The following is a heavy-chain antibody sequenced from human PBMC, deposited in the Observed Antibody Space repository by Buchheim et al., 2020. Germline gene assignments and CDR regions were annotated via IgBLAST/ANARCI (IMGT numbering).Heavy chain of an antibody. CDR2: TSYDGGNE. CDR1: GFTFSSYG. D-gene: IGHD2-15*01. J-gene: IGHJ6*02. Sequence: QVQLVESGGGVVQPGRSLRLSCAASGFTFSSYGMHWVRQVPGKGLEWVAVTSYDGGNEYYADSVMGRFTVSRDNSKNTLFLQMNSLRPEDTAVYYCAKDLGYCSGGGCYASTLYFYYYGMDVWGQGTT. CDR3: AKDLGYCSGGGCYASTLYFYYYGMDV. V-gene: IGHV3-30*18.